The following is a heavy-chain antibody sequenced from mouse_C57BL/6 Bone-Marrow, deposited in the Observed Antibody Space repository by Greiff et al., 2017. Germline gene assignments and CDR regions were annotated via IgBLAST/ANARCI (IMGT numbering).Heavy chain of an antibody. J-gene: IGHJ2*01. Sequence: QVQLQQPGAELVKPGASVKLSCKASGYTFTSYWMQWVKQRPGQGLEWIGEIDPSDSYTNYNQKFKGKATLTVDTSSSTAYMQLSSLTSEDSAVYYCASGDYYYGPFDYWGQGTTLTVSS. CDR3: ASGDYYYGPFDY. D-gene: IGHD1-1*01. CDR2: IDPSDSYT. V-gene: IGHV1-50*01. CDR1: GYTFTSYW.